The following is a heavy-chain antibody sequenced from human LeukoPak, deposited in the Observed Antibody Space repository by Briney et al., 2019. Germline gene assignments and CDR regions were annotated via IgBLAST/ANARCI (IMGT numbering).Heavy chain of an antibody. J-gene: IGHJ4*02. D-gene: IGHD3-3*01. Sequence: PGGSLRLSYAASGFTFSSYAMHWVRQAPGKGLEWVAVISYDGSNKYYADSVKGRFTISRDNSKNTLYLQMNSLRAEDTAVYYCARESYYDFWSGYYWGTYYFDYWGQGTLVTVSS. CDR3: ARESYYDFWSGYYWGTYYFDY. V-gene: IGHV3-30-3*01. CDR2: ISYDGSNK. CDR1: GFTFSSYA.